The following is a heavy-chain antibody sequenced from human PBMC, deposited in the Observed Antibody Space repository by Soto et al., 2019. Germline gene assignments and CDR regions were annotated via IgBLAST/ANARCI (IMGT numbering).Heavy chain of an antibody. CDR2: ISGSGGST. D-gene: IGHD6-19*01. V-gene: IGHV3-23*01. CDR1: GFIFSSYT. CDR3: AKGSGSSGWYGWFDP. Sequence: EVQLLESGGGLVQPGGSLRLSCAASGFIFSSYTMSWVRQAPGKGLEWVSGISGSGGSTYYADSVTGRFTISRDASKNTLYLQMNSLRAEDTAVYYCAKGSGSSGWYGWFDPWGQGTLVTVSS. J-gene: IGHJ5*02.